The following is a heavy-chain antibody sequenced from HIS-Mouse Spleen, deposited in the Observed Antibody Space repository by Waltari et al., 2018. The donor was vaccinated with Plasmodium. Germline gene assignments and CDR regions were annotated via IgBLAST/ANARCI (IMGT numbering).Heavy chain of an antibody. V-gene: IGHV4-34*01. J-gene: IGHJ4*02. Sequence: QVQLQQWGAGLLKPSETLSLTCAVYGGSFSGYYWSWIRQPPGRGLAWIGEINHSGSTNYIPTLKSRVTISVDTSKNQFSLKLSSVTAADTAVYYCASSGSGSYYYWGQGTLVTVSS. CDR1: GGSFSGYY. CDR2: INHSGST. D-gene: IGHD3-10*01. CDR3: ASSGSGSYYY.